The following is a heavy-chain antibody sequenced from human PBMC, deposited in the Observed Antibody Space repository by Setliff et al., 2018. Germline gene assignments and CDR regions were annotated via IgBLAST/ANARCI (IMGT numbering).Heavy chain of an antibody. J-gene: IGHJ6*03. CDR2: IIPIRGAA. Sequence: ASVKVSCKAFGGTFSNSAINWVRQAPGQGLEWMGGIIPIRGAADYAQKFQGKVIITADGSTSTAYMELASLRSDDAAVYYCARGPSSWSSATSRYYFYMDVWGKGTTVTVSS. V-gene: IGHV1-69*13. CDR3: ARGPSSWSSATSRYYFYMDV. CDR1: GGTFSNSA. D-gene: IGHD6-13*01.